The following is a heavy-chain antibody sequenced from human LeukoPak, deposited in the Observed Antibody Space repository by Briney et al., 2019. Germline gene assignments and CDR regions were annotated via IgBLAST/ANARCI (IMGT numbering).Heavy chain of an antibody. CDR2: ISYDGSNK. V-gene: IGHV3-30*18. J-gene: IGHJ4*02. D-gene: IGHD6-25*01. Sequence: GRSLRLSCAASGFTFSSYGMHWVRQAPGKGLEWVAVISYDGSNKYYADSVKGRFTISRDNSKNTLYLQMNSLRAEDTAVYYCAKDVKRASYSSAYDYWGQGTLVTVSS. CDR3: AKDVKRASYSSAYDY. CDR1: GFTFSSYG.